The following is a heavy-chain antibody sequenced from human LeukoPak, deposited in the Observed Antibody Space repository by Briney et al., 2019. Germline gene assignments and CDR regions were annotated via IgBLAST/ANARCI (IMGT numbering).Heavy chain of an antibody. V-gene: IGHV4-39*02. CDR1: GGSISSSSYY. J-gene: IGHJ6*02. D-gene: IGHD3-10*01. CDR3: AREGKYYHYGMDV. Sequence: SETLSLTCTVSGGSISSSSYYWGWIRQPPGKGLEWIGSIYYSGSTYYNPSLKSRVTLSVDTSKNQFSLKLSSVTAADTAVYYCAREGKYYHYGMDVWGQGTTVTVSS. CDR2: IYYSGST.